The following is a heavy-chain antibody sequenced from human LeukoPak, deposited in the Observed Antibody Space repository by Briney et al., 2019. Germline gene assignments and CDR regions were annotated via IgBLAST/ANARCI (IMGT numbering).Heavy chain of an antibody. J-gene: IGHJ4*02. D-gene: IGHD3-16*01. CDR1: AFTFSDYY. V-gene: IGHV3-11*04. Sequence: GGSLRLSCAVSAFTFSDYYMSWIRQAPGRGLEWVSYINTIGTSVRDADSVKGRFTISRDNAKNSLYLQMKSLTVEDTAVYYCAKGRGFRVWDPWDNWGQGTLITVSS. CDR3: AKGRGFRVWDPWDN. CDR2: INTIGTSV.